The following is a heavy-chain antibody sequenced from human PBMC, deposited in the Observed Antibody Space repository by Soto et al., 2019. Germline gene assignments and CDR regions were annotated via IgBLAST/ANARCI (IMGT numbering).Heavy chain of an antibody. CDR3: ARAWPNCSGGSCYYYFDY. J-gene: IGHJ4*02. CDR1: GGSISSGGYY. V-gene: IGHV4-31*03. D-gene: IGHD2-15*01. Sequence: SSETLSLTCTVSGGSISSGGYYWSWIRQHPGKGLEWIGYIYYSGSTYYNPSLKSRVTISVDTSKNQFSLKLSSVTAADTAVYYCARAWPNCSGGSCYYYFDYWGQGTLVTVSS. CDR2: IYYSGST.